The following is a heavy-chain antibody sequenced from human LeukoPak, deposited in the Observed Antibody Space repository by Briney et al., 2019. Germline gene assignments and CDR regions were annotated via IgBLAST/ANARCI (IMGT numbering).Heavy chain of an antibody. D-gene: IGHD5-18*01. Sequence: PGGSLRLSCAASGFTFSSYSMNWVRQAPGKGLEWVSSISSSTSYIYYADSVKGRFTISRDNAKNSLSLQMNSLRAEDTAVYYCARDLENTAMELTFFDYWGQGTLVTVSS. CDR2: ISSSTSYI. J-gene: IGHJ4*02. CDR3: ARDLENTAMELTFFDY. V-gene: IGHV3-21*01. CDR1: GFTFSSYS.